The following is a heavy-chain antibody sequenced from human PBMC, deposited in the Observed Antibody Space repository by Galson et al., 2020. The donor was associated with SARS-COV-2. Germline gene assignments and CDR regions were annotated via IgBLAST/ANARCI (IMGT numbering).Heavy chain of an antibody. V-gene: IGHV3-30-3*01. CDR2: ISYDGSNK. J-gene: IGHJ6*02. CDR3: ASSLLPLYGMDV. CDR1: GFTFSSYA. Sequence: GGSLRLSCAASGFTFSSYAMHWVRQAPGKGLEWVAVISYDGSNKYYADSVKGRLTISRDNSKNTLYLQMNSLRAEDTAVYYCASSLLPLYGMDVWGQGTTVTVSS.